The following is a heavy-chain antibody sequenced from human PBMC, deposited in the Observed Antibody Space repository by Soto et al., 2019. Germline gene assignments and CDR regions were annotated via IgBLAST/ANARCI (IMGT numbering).Heavy chain of an antibody. Sequence: GGSLRLSCAASGFTFSSYAMSWVRQAPGKGLEWVSAISGSGGSTYYADSVKGRFTISRDNSKNTLYLQMNSLRAEDTAVYYCAKDIIRESPPWLTPDAFDIWGQGTMVTVSS. CDR2: ISGSGGST. CDR3: AKDIIRESPPWLTPDAFDI. V-gene: IGHV3-23*01. CDR1: GFTFSSYA. D-gene: IGHD6-19*01. J-gene: IGHJ3*02.